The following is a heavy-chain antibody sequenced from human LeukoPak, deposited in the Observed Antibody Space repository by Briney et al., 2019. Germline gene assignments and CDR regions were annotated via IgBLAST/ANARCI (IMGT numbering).Heavy chain of an antibody. J-gene: IGHJ4*02. Sequence: ASVKVSCKASGYTFTGYYMHWVRQAPGQGLEWMGWINPNSGGTNYAQKFQGRVTMTRDTSISTAYMELSRLRSDDTAMYYCARVGVAARPYIFDYWGQGTLVTVSS. V-gene: IGHV1-2*02. CDR3: ARVGVAARPYIFDY. D-gene: IGHD6-6*01. CDR1: GYTFTGYY. CDR2: INPNSGGT.